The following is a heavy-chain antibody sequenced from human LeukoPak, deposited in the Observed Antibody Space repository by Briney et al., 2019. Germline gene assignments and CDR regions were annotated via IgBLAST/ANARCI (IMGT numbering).Heavy chain of an antibody. D-gene: IGHD1-26*01. Sequence: ASVKVSCKASGYTFTGYYMHWVRQAPGQGLEWMGWINPNSGGTNYAQKFQGRVTMTRDTSISTAYMELSRLRSDDTAVYYCARVYGYSGSYSGYWGQGTLVTVSS. CDR3: ARVYGYSGSYSGY. V-gene: IGHV1-2*02. CDR1: GYTFTGYY. J-gene: IGHJ4*02. CDR2: INPNSGGT.